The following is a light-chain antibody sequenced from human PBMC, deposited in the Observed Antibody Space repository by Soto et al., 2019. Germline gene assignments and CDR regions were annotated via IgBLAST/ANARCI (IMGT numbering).Light chain of an antibody. V-gene: IGLV2-8*01. Sequence: QSALTQPPSASGSPGQSVAISCTGTASDIGGYPFVSWYQQHPGKAPKLLIYDVNKRPSGVPARFSGSKSGNTASLTVSGLQAEDEADYYCSAHGGTNPHVFGTGTKVTVL. J-gene: IGLJ1*01. CDR3: SAHGGTNPHV. CDR2: DVN. CDR1: ASDIGGYPF.